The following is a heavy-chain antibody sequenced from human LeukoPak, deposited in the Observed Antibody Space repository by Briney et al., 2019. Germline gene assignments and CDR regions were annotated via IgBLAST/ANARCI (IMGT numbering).Heavy chain of an antibody. D-gene: IGHD3-22*01. V-gene: IGHV3-30*18. CDR3: AKVDRYYYDSSGLYGMDV. J-gene: IGHJ6*02. CDR2: ISYDGSNK. Sequence: PGGSLRLSCAASGFTFSSYGMHWVRQAPGKGLEWVAIISYDGSNKYYADSVKGRFTISRDNSKNTLYLQMNSLRAEDTAVYCCAKVDRYYYDSSGLYGMDVWGQGTTVTVSS. CDR1: GFTFSSYG.